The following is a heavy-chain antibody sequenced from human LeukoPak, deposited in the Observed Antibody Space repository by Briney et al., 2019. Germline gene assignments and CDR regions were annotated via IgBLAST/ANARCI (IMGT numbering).Heavy chain of an antibody. Sequence: GGSLRLSCAASGFTFRSYAMHWVRHAPGKGLEWVAVISYDGSNKYYADSVKGRFTISRDNSKNTLYLQMNSLRAEDTAVYYCARSPITMVRGVIISPFDYWGQGTLVTVSS. CDR3: ARSPITMVRGVIISPFDY. CDR1: GFTFRSYA. D-gene: IGHD3-10*01. V-gene: IGHV3-30-3*01. J-gene: IGHJ4*02. CDR2: ISYDGSNK.